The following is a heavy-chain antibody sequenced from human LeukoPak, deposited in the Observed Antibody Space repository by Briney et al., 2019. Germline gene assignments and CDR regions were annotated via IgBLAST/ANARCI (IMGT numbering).Heavy chain of an antibody. CDR2: INPSGGST. CDR3: ARARPWSSHIVVVTATRGYFDY. V-gene: IGHV1-46*01. J-gene: IGHJ4*02. D-gene: IGHD2-21*02. CDR1: GYTFTSYY. Sequence: ASVKVSCKASGYTFTSYYMHWVRQAPGQGLEWMGIINPSGGSTSYAQKFQSRVTMTRDTSTSTVYMELSSLRSEDTAVYYCARARPWSSHIVVVTATRGYFDYWGQGTLVTVSS.